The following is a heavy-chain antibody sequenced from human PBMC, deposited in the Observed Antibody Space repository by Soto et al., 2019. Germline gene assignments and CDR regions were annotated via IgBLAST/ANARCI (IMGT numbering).Heavy chain of an antibody. Sequence: QVQLVQSGAEVKKPGASVKISCTASGYTVTTHYMHWVRQAPGRGLEWMGAINPGSGAAKYTQTYPARVTMTRDTYTKTVYMEMRALRSEDTAVFYCARGGEVGVAGSAAFDMWGQGTMVSVSS. V-gene: IGHV1-46*01. CDR3: ARGGEVGVAGSAAFDM. J-gene: IGHJ3*02. CDR1: GYTVTTHY. D-gene: IGHD3-3*01. CDR2: INPGSGAA.